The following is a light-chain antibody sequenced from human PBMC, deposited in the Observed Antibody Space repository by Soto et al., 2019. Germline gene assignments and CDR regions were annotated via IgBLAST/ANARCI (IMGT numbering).Light chain of an antibody. CDR2: GAS. V-gene: IGKV3-20*01. CDR3: QQYGSSPRT. CDR1: QSVSSSS. Sequence: EIVLTQSPGTLSLSPGERATLSCRASQSVSSSSLAWYQQKPGQPPRLLIYGASSRATGIPDRFSGSGSGTDLTLTISRLEPEDFAVYYCQQYGSSPRTFGQGTKVDIK. J-gene: IGKJ1*01.